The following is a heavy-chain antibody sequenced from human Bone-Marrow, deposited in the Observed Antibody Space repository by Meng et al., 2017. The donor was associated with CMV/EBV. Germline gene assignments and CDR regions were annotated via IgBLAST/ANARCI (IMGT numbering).Heavy chain of an antibody. D-gene: IGHD2-2*01. CDR1: GYSISSGYY. J-gene: IGHJ4*02. Sequence: SETLSLTCTVSGYSISSGYYWGWIRQPPGKGLEWIGSIYHSGSTYYNPSLKSRVTISVDTSKNQFSLKLRSVTAADTAVYYCARGGITGYCSSTSCYDDYWGQGTLVTVSS. CDR2: IYHSGST. CDR3: ARGGITGYCSSTSCYDDY. V-gene: IGHV4-38-2*02.